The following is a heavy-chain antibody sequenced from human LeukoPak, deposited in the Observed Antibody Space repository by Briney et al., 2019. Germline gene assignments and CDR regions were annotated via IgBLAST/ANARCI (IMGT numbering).Heavy chain of an antibody. CDR2: MKHSGST. D-gene: IGHD3-10*01. Sequence: PSVTLSLTCAVCGGSFSGYCCSWIRQPPGRGLEGFGEMKHSGSTNDNPSLKSRDTISVDTSTNQFSLKLSSLTTTDTAVYYCASPYGSGYYYSYMDVWGKGTTVTVSS. J-gene: IGHJ6*03. V-gene: IGHV4-34*01. CDR1: GGSFSGYC. CDR3: ASPYGSGYYYSYMDV.